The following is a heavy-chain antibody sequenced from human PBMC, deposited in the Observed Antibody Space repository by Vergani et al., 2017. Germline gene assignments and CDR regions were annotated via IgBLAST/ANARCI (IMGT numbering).Heavy chain of an antibody. V-gene: IGHV4-59*01. Sequence: QVQLQESGPGLVKPSETLSLTCTVSGGSISSYYWSWLRQPPGKGLEWIGYIYYSGSTNYNPSLKSRVTISVDTSKNQFSLKLSSVTAADTAVYYCARVPTYYYDSSRYYPYYFDYWGQGTLVTVSS. J-gene: IGHJ4*02. D-gene: IGHD3-22*01. CDR3: ARVPTYYYDSSRYYPYYFDY. CDR1: GGSISSYY. CDR2: IYYSGST.